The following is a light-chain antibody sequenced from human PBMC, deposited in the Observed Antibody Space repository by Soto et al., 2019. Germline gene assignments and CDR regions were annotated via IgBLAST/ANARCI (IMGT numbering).Light chain of an antibody. J-gene: IGKJ4*01. Sequence: EIVMTQSPATLSVSPWEIATLSCRASQSVSILLAWYQQKPGQAPRLLIYDASNRATGIPARFSGSGSGTDFTLTISSLEPEDFAVYYCQQYYSTPLTFGGGTKVDIK. CDR2: DAS. V-gene: IGKV3D-15*01. CDR1: QSVSIL. CDR3: QQYYSTPLT.